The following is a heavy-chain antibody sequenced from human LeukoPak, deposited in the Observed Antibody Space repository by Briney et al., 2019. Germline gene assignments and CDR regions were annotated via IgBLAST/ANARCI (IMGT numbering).Heavy chain of an antibody. CDR3: ARLRGDYWYFDL. V-gene: IGHV3-53*01. CDR1: GFTVSSNY. CDR2: IYSAGST. Sequence: GGSLRLSCAASGFTVSSNYMSWVRQAPGKGLEWVSVIYSAGSTYYADSVKGRFTISRDNSKNTLYLQMNTLRAEDTAVYYCARLRGDYWYFDLWGRDTLVTVSS. D-gene: IGHD2-21*01. J-gene: IGHJ2*01.